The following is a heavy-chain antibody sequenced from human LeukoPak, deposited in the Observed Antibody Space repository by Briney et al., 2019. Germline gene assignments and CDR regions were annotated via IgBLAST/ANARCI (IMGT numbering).Heavy chain of an antibody. CDR3: ARAQGYFDH. Sequence: GGSLRLSCAASGFTFSSYWMSWVRQAPGKGLEWVANIKKDGSEKYYADSVKGRFTTSRDNAKNSLYLQVNSLRAEDTAVYYCARAQGYFDHWGQGTLVSVSS. J-gene: IGHJ4*02. V-gene: IGHV3-7*01. CDR2: IKKDGSEK. CDR1: GFTFSSYW.